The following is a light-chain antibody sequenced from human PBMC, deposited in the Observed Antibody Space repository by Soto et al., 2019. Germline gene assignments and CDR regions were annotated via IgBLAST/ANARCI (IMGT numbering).Light chain of an antibody. CDR1: QSISNY. Sequence: EIVLTQSPATLSLSPGERANLSCRTRQSISNYLAWYQLKPGQAPRLLIYDASNRATGIPARFSGSGSGTDFTLTISSLEPEDFAVYYCHQRSNWPQTFGQGTKV. J-gene: IGKJ1*01. CDR2: DAS. V-gene: IGKV3-11*01. CDR3: HQRSNWPQT.